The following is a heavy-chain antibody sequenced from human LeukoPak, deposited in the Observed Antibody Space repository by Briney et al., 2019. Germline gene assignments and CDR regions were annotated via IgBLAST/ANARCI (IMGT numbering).Heavy chain of an antibody. J-gene: IGHJ4*02. V-gene: IGHV4-59*01. CDR3: ARDISSSWIFDY. D-gene: IGHD6-13*01. Sequence: SETLSLTCTVPGGSISSYFWRWIWQPPGEGLEWIGYIYYSGSTNYNPSLTSRVTISVDTSKNQFSLKLSSVTAADTAVYYCARDISSSWIFDYWGQGTLVTVSS. CDR1: GGSISSYF. CDR2: IYYSGST.